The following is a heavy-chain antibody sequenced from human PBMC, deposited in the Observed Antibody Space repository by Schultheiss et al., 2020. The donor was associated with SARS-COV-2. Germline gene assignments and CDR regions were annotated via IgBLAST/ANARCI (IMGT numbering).Heavy chain of an antibody. CDR1: GFTFSSYA. Sequence: GGSLRLSCSASGFTFSSYAMHWVRQAPGKGLEWVAVISYDGSNKYYADSVKGRFIISRDNSKNTLYLQMNSLRAEDTAVYYCARADDYGDYEEEADYYYGMDVWGQGTTVTVSS. V-gene: IGHV3-30-3*01. J-gene: IGHJ6*02. D-gene: IGHD4-17*01. CDR2: ISYDGSNK. CDR3: ARADDYGDYEEEADYYYGMDV.